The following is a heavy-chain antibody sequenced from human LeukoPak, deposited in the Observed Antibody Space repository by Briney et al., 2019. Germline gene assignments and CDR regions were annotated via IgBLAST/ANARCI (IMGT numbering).Heavy chain of an antibody. CDR3: ASVGLQGFDH. V-gene: IGHV4-30-2*01. CDR2: IYHSGST. J-gene: IGHJ5*02. CDR1: GGSISSGGYS. D-gene: IGHD4-11*01. Sequence: SETLSLTCAVSGGSISSGGYSWSWIRQPPGKGLEWIGYIYHSGSTYYNPSLKSRVTISVDRSKNQFSLKLSSVTAADTAVYYCASVGLQGFDHWGQGTLVTVSS.